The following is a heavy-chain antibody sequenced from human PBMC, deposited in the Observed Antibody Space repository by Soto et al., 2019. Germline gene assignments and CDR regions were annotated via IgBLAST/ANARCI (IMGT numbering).Heavy chain of an antibody. Sequence: GESLKISCKGSGYSFTSYWIGWVRQMPGKGLEWMGIIYPGDSDTRYSPSFQGQVTISADKSISTAYLQWSSLKASDTAMYYCARNPYDFWSGSPFDYWGQGTLVTVSS. V-gene: IGHV5-51*01. CDR1: GYSFTSYW. J-gene: IGHJ4*02. CDR2: IYPGDSDT. CDR3: ARNPYDFWSGSPFDY. D-gene: IGHD3-3*01.